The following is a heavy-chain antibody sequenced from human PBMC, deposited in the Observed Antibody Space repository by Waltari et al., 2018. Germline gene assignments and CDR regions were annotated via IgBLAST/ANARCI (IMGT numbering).Heavy chain of an antibody. J-gene: IGHJ3*02. V-gene: IGHV4-39*07. CDR1: GGSISSSSYY. CDR3: ARYGRGATTTDI. CDR2: IYYSGST. D-gene: IGHD1-26*01. Sequence: QLQLQESGPGLVKPSETLSLTCTVSGGSISSSSYYWGWIRQPPGKGLEWIGSIYYSGSTYYNPSLKSRVTISVDTSKNQFSLKLSSVTAADTAVYYCARYGRGATTTDIWGQGTMVTVSS.